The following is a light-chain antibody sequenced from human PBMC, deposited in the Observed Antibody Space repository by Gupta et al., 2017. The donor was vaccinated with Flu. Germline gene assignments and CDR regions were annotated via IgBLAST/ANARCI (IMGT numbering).Light chain of an antibody. CDR1: ALATQY. CDR3: TSYDHSVDYWL. Sequence: ELTQPLMVSVSPGQTAIITCSGDALATQYTYWYQKKPGQAPVLVLSKDAERPPGVPERFSGSSSGTTATLTIRGDQAEDEADYYCTSYDHSVDYWLFGGGTKLTVL. J-gene: IGLJ3*02. V-gene: IGLV3-25*02. CDR2: KDA.